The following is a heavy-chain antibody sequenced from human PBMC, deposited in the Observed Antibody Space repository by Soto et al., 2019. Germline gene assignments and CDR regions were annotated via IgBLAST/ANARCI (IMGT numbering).Heavy chain of an antibody. Sequence: QLQLQESGPGLVKPSETLSLTCTVSCGSISSSSYYWGWIRQPPGKGLEWIGSIYYSGSTYYNPSLKDRVTISVDTSKNQFSLKLSSVTAADTAVYYCMLGSGWKDFDYWGQGTLVTVSS. V-gene: IGHV4-39*01. J-gene: IGHJ4*02. CDR2: IYYSGST. D-gene: IGHD3-22*01. CDR3: MLGSGWKDFDY. CDR1: CGSISSSSYY.